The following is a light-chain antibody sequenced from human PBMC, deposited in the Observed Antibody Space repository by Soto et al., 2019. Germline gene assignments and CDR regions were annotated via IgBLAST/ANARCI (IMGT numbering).Light chain of an antibody. J-gene: IGKJ1*01. CDR2: GAS. CDR3: QQYNNWPRWT. Sequence: EIVMTQSPATLSVSPGERATLSCRASQSVFSNLAWYQQKPGQAPRLLIYGASTRATGIPARFSGSGSGTEFTLTISSLQSEDFAVYYCQQYNNWPRWTFGQGTKVEIK. V-gene: IGKV3-15*01. CDR1: QSVFSN.